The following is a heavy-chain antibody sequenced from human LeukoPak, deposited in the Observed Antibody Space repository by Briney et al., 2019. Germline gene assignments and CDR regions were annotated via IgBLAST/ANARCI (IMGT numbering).Heavy chain of an antibody. V-gene: IGHV4-59*01. CDR3: ARDVRATDAFDI. CDR1: GGSISSYY. D-gene: IGHD3-10*01. J-gene: IGHJ3*02. Sequence: PSETLSLTCTVSGGSISSYYWSWIRQPPGKGLEWIGYIYYSGSTNYNPSLKSRVTISVDTSKNQFSLKLSSVTAADTAVYYCARDVRATDAFDIWGQGTMVTVSS. CDR2: IYYSGST.